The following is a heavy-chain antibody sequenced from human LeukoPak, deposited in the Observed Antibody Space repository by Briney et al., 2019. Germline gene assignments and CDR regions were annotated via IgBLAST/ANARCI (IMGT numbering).Heavy chain of an antibody. V-gene: IGHV1-18*01. J-gene: IGHJ4*02. CDR3: ARELNYDYVWGSYRYDY. D-gene: IGHD3-16*02. Sequence: ASVKVSCKASGYTFTSYGISWVRQAPGQGLEWMGWISAYNGNTNYAQKLQGRVTMTTDTSTSTAYMELRSLRSDDTAVYYCARELNYDYVWGSYRYDYWGEGTLVTVSS. CDR2: ISAYNGNT. CDR1: GYTFTSYG.